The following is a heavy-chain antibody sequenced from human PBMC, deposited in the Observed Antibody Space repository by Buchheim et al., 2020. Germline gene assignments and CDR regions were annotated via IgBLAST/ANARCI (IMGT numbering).Heavy chain of an antibody. CDR1: GGSISSSNW. D-gene: IGHD6-13*01. CDR3: ARGKGGVYTSSWYEAWYGMDV. Sequence: QVQLQGSGPGLVKPSGTLSLTCAVSGGSISSSNWWSWVRQPPGKGLEWIGEIYHSGSTNYNPSLKSRVTISVDRSKNQLSLKLSFVTAADTAVYYCARGKGGVYTSSWYEAWYGMDVWGQGTT. V-gene: IGHV4-4*02. J-gene: IGHJ6*02. CDR2: IYHSGST.